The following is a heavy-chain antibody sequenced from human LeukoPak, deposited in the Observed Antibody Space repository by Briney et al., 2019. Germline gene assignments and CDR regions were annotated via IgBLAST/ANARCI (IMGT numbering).Heavy chain of an antibody. V-gene: IGHV4-34*01. CDR3: AKNGQSGFSFDP. Sequence: SETLSLTCAVYGGSLNGHYWSWIRQPPGKGLEWLGEGSESGGTKFNPALKSRVTISADTYKNQFSLKLNSVTAADTAVYYCAKNGQSGFSFDPWGQGTLVTVSS. CDR2: GSESGGT. D-gene: IGHD3-3*01. J-gene: IGHJ5*02. CDR1: GGSLNGHY.